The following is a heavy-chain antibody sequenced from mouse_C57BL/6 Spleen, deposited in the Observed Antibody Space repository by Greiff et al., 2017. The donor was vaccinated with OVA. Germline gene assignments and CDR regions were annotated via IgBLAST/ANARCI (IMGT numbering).Heavy chain of an antibody. Sequence: EVQLQQSGAELVKPGASVKLSCTASGFNIKDYYMHWVKQRTEQGLEWIGRIDPEDGETKYAPKVQGKATITADTSSNTAYLQLSSLTSEDTAVYYCALLYYYGSSPYWYFDVWGTGTTVTVSS. D-gene: IGHD1-1*01. V-gene: IGHV14-2*01. J-gene: IGHJ1*03. CDR2: IDPEDGET. CDR1: GFNIKDYY. CDR3: ALLYYYGSSPYWYFDV.